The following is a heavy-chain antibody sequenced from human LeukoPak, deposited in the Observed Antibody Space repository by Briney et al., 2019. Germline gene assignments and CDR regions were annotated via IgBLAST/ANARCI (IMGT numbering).Heavy chain of an antibody. V-gene: IGHV1-69*04. CDR3: ARDRAVTTLSYYYYGMDV. D-gene: IGHD4-11*01. Sequence: GSSVKVSCKASGGTFSSYAISWVRQAPGQGLEWMGRIIPILGIANYAQKFQGRVTITADKSTSTAYMELSSLRSEDTAVYYCARDRAVTTLSYYYYGMDVWGQGTTVTVSS. CDR2: IIPILGIA. CDR1: GGTFSSYA. J-gene: IGHJ6*02.